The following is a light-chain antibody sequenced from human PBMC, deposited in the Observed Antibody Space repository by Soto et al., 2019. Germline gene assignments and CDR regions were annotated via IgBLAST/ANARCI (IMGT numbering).Light chain of an antibody. V-gene: IGKV1-39*01. CDR3: QQSYNTLT. CDR2: AAS. Sequence: DIQMTQSPSSLSASVGDRVTITCRASRSVSSYLNWYQQKPGKAPKLLIYAASSLQSGVPSRFSGSGSGTHFTLAISSLQPEDFATYYCQQSYNTLTFGPGTKVDIK. CDR1: RSVSSY. J-gene: IGKJ3*01.